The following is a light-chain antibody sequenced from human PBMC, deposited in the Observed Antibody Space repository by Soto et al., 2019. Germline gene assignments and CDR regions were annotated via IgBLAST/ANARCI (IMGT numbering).Light chain of an antibody. CDR3: QQYGSSGT. V-gene: IGKV1-12*01. J-gene: IGKJ1*01. Sequence: MQMNQSPPSVSSSVGDRVSITCRASQDFSDWLAWYQQKPGQAPNLLIHGASNLQSGVPSRFSGSGSGTDFTLTISRLEPEDFAVYYRQQYGSSGTFGQGTKVDI. CDR2: GAS. CDR1: QDFSDW.